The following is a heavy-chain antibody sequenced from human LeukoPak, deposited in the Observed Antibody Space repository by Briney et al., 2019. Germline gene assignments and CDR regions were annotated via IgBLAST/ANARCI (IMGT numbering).Heavy chain of an antibody. V-gene: IGHV3-23*01. Sequence: GRSLRLSCAASGFTFDDYAMHWVRQAPGKGLEWVSTISAGGVDTFYADSGRGRFTISRDNSKSTLYLQMNSLRAEDTAVYYCAAKEGLTGYLSGSFDPWGQGTLVTVSS. CDR1: GFTFDDYA. CDR2: ISAGGVDT. CDR3: AAKEGLTGYLSGSFDP. D-gene: IGHD3-9*01. J-gene: IGHJ5*02.